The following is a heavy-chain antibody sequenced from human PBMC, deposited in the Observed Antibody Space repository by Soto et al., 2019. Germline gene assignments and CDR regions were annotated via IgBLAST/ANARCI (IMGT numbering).Heavy chain of an antibody. CDR3: ARWQLPDAFDI. V-gene: IGHV3-48*02. Sequence: PGGSLRLSCAASGFTLSTYTMNWVRQAPGKGLEWVSYISGSSIAIFYADSVRGRFTISRDNAKNSLSLQMNSLRDEDTAVYYCARWQLPDAFDIWGQGTMVTVSS. CDR2: ISGSSIAI. D-gene: IGHD1-1*01. CDR1: GFTLSTYT. J-gene: IGHJ3*02.